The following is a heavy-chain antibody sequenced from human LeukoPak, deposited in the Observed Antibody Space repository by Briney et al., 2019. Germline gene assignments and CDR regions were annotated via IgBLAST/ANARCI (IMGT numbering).Heavy chain of an antibody. CDR3: ARDDIVVVPAANHYYYGMDV. J-gene: IGHJ6*02. Sequence: ASVTVSCTASGGTFSSYAISWVRQAPGQGLEWMGGIIPIFGTANYAQKFQGRVTITADESTSTAYMELSSLRSEDTAVYYCARDDIVVVPAANHYYYGMDVWGQGTTVTVSS. CDR1: GGTFSSYA. V-gene: IGHV1-69*13. D-gene: IGHD2-2*01. CDR2: IIPIFGTA.